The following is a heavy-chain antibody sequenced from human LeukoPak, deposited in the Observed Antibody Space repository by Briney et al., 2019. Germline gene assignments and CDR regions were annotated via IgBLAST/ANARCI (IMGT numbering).Heavy chain of an antibody. Sequence: ASVKVSCKASGGTFSSYAISWVRQAPGQGLEWMGGIIPIFGTANYAQKLQGRVTITTDESTSTAYMELSSLRSEDTAVYYCARGPRGYYYETYPDAFDIWGQGTMVTVSS. V-gene: IGHV1-69*05. CDR3: ARGPRGYYYETYPDAFDI. CDR1: GGTFSSYA. J-gene: IGHJ3*02. D-gene: IGHD3-22*01. CDR2: IIPIFGTA.